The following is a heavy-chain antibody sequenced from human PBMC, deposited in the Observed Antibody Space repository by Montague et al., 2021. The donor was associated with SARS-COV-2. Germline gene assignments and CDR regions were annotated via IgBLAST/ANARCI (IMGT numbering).Heavy chain of an antibody. CDR1: GGSISSYY. CDR3: ASQVPDFWSGIDY. D-gene: IGHD3-3*01. V-gene: IGHV4-59*01. CDR2: IYYSGST. J-gene: IGHJ4*02. Sequence: SETLSLTCSGSGGSISSYYWSWIRQPPRKGLEWIGYIYYSGSTNYNPSLKSRVTISVDTSKNQFSLKLSSVTAADTAVYYCASQVPDFWSGIDYWGQGTLVTVSS.